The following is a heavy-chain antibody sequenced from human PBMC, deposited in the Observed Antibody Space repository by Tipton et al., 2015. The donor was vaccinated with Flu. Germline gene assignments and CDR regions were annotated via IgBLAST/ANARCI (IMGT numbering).Heavy chain of an antibody. Sequence: VSGGSISSYYWSWIRQPPGKGLEWIGYIYCSGSTNYNPSLKSRVAISVDTSKNQFSLKLSSVTAADTAVYYCARGDCSSTSCLDYWGQGTLVTVSS. CDR1: GGSISSYY. CDR3: ARGDCSSTSCLDY. V-gene: IGHV4-59*01. CDR2: IYCSGST. J-gene: IGHJ4*02. D-gene: IGHD2-2*01.